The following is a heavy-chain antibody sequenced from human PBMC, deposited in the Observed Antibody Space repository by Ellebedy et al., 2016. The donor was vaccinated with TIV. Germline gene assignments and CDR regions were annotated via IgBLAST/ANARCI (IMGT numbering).Heavy chain of an antibody. J-gene: IGHJ4*02. D-gene: IGHD3-9*01. Sequence: GESLKISCAASGFTFSSYAMSWVRQAPGKGLEWVSAISGSGGSTYYADSVKGLFTISRDNSKNTLYLQMNSLRAEDTAVYYCAKVSNYDILTGYKDYWGQGTLVTVSS. V-gene: IGHV3-23*01. CDR2: ISGSGGST. CDR1: GFTFSSYA. CDR3: AKVSNYDILTGYKDY.